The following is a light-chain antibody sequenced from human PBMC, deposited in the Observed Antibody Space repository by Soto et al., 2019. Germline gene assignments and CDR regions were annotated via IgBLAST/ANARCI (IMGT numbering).Light chain of an antibody. CDR3: QQYDKWPRT. V-gene: IGKV3-15*01. CDR2: FAS. Sequence: EIVLTQSPVTLSLSPGERATLSCRASQSVSSYLAWYQQKPGQAPRLLIYFASTRATAVPARFTAGGSGTEFTLTISSLQSDDLAVYHCQQYDKWPRTFGQGTKVDIK. CDR1: QSVSSY. J-gene: IGKJ1*01.